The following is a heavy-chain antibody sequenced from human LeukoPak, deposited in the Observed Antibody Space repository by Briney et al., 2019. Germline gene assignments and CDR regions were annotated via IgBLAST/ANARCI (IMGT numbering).Heavy chain of an antibody. CDR2: INHGEST. J-gene: IGHJ6*02. Sequence: SETLSLTCAVSGGSFSGYYWYWIRQPPGKGLEWIGEINHGESTNYNPSLKSRATLSVDTSKNQFSLKLTSVTAADTAVYYCVRGRTYYYDTSGYYPSIYYGMDVWGQ. CDR3: VRGRTYYYDTSGYYPSIYYGMDV. CDR1: GGSFSGYY. D-gene: IGHD3-22*01. V-gene: IGHV4-34*01.